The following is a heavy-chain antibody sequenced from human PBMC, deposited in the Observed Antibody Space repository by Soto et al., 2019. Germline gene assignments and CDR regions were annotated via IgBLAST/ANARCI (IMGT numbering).Heavy chain of an antibody. J-gene: IGHJ4*02. CDR3: ARQWTSVVTQAYFDF. Sequence: SETLSLTCTVSGGSINSRSYYWGWIRQSPGKGLEWIGSIYYSGSTYYNPSLKSRVAMSVDTSKNQFSLKLRSVSAADTAVYYCARQWTSVVTQAYFDFWGPGSLLTVS. CDR2: IYYSGST. D-gene: IGHD2-21*02. V-gene: IGHV4-39*01. CDR1: GGSINSRSYY.